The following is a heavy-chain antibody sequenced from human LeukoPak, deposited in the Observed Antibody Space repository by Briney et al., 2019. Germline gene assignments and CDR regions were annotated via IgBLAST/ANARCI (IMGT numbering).Heavy chain of an antibody. J-gene: IGHJ4*02. CDR2: INAGNGNT. V-gene: IGHV1-3*01. CDR1: GYTFTSYA. Sequence: GASVKVSCKAPGYTFTSYAMHWVRQAPGQRLEWMGWINAGNGNTKYSQKFQGRVTITRDTSASTAYMELSSLRSEDTAVYYCARVDLLVIAAAGTFDYWGQGTLVTVSS. D-gene: IGHD6-13*01. CDR3: ARVDLLVIAAAGTFDY.